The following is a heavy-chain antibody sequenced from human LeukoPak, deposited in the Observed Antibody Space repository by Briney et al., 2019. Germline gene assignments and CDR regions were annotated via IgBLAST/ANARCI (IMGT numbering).Heavy chain of an antibody. D-gene: IGHD3-3*01. Sequence: SETLSLTCSVSGDSISSGGYYWSWIRQPPGKGLEWIGEINHSGSTNYNPSLKSRVTISVDTSKNQFSLKLSSVTAADTAVYYCARGFFDFWSGYFHPNYYYYMDVWGKGTTVTVSS. V-gene: IGHV4-39*07. CDR3: ARGFFDFWSGYFHPNYYYYMDV. J-gene: IGHJ6*03. CDR2: INHSGST. CDR1: GDSISSGGYY.